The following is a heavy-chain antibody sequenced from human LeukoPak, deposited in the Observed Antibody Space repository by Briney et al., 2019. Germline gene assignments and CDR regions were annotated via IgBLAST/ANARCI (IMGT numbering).Heavy chain of an antibody. CDR3: ARDEGKNHY. Sequence: GRSLRLPCAASGFTFSSYAMHWVRQAPGKGLERVAVISYDGSNKYYADSVKGRFTISRDNSKNTLYLQMNSLRAEDTAVYYCARDEGKNHYWGQGTLVTVSS. CDR2: ISYDGSNK. V-gene: IGHV3-30*04. CDR1: GFTFSSYA. J-gene: IGHJ4*02.